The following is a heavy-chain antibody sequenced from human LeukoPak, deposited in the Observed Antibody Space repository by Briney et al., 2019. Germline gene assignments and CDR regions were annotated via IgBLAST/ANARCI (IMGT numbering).Heavy chain of an antibody. D-gene: IGHD3-9*01. CDR1: GFTFRSYA. CDR2: ISSKGDNT. J-gene: IGHJ4*02. CDR3: ARAPSYHDILTSSISQHYFDF. Sequence: GGSLRLSCAASGFTFRSYAMHWIRQAPGKGLEYVAAISSKGDNTYYVNSVRGRFTVSRDNSKNTLFLQMDSLRPEDMAVYYCARAPSYHDILTSSISQHYFDFWGQGTLVTVSS. V-gene: IGHV3-64*01.